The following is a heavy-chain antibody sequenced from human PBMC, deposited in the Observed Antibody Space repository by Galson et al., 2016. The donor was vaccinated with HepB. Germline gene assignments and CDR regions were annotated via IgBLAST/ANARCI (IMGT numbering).Heavy chain of an antibody. Sequence: ETLSRTCAVSGDALTSNNWWGWVRHSPEKGLEWSGEIYHSGSTKDNPSPKSRVTISADKSKNHFFLNLTSVTAADTAVYYCARCSSGSYSFYYYGMDVWGQGTTVTVSS. D-gene: IGHD3-10*01. CDR1: GDALTSNNW. CDR2: IYHSGST. J-gene: IGHJ6*02. V-gene: IGHV4-4*02. CDR3: ARCSSGSYSFYYYGMDV.